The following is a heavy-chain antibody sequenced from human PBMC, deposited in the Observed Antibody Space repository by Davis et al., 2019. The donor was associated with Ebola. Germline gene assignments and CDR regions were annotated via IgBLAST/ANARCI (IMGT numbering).Heavy chain of an antibody. CDR1: GGSITNGDFA. J-gene: IGHJ3*02. V-gene: IGHV4-30-4*08. CDR2: IHHTGGT. D-gene: IGHD6-13*01. CDR3: ARVKWDLGIQEYAFDI. Sequence: SETLSLTCTVSGGSITNGDFAWSWIRQPQGKGLEWMGYIHHTGGTYYNPSLRSRLTISVDTSKNQFSLKLSSVTAADTAVYYCARVKWDLGIQEYAFDIWGQGTMVTVSS.